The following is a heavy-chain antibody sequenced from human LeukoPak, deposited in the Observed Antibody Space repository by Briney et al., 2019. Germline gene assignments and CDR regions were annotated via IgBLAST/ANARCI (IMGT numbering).Heavy chain of an antibody. D-gene: IGHD2-2*01. V-gene: IGHV4-4*07. CDR1: GGSISSYY. J-gene: IGHJ3*02. Sequence: PSETLSLTCTVSGGSISSYYWSWIRQPAGKGLEWIGRIYTSGSTNYNPSLKSRVTMSVDTSKYQFSLKLSSVTAADTAVYYCARCGYCSSTSCYLDAFDIWGQGTMVTVSS. CDR2: IYTSGST. CDR3: ARCGYCSSTSCYLDAFDI.